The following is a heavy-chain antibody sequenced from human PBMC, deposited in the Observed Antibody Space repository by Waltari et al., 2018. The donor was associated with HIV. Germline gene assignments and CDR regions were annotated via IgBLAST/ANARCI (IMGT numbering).Heavy chain of an antibody. V-gene: IGHV4-34*01. CDR3: AREIVVVPAAIGCWFDP. J-gene: IGHJ5*02. CDR2: INHSGST. D-gene: IGHD2-2*01. Sequence: QVQLQQWGAGLLKPSETLSLTCGVYGGSFSGYYCRWIRQPPGKGLEWIGEINHSGSTNYNPSLKCPVTISVDTSKNQFSLKLSSVTAADTAVYYCAREIVVVPAAIGCWFDPWGQGTLVTVSS. CDR1: GGSFSGYY.